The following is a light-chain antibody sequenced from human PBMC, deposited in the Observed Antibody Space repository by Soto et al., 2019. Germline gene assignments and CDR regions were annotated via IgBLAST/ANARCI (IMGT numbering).Light chain of an antibody. Sequence: EIVLTQSPATLSLSPGERANISCRASQSVTTYLAWYQQKPGQAPRLLIYDASSRATGIPDRFSGSGSGTDFTLTISRLEPEDFAVYYCQQYGSSPRTFGQGTKVDIK. J-gene: IGKJ1*01. CDR2: DAS. CDR1: QSVTTY. V-gene: IGKV3-20*01. CDR3: QQYGSSPRT.